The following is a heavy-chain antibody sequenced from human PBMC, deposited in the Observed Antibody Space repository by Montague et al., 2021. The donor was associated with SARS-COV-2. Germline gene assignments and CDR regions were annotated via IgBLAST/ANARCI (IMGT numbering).Heavy chain of an antibody. V-gene: IGHV4-59*01. D-gene: IGHD5-24*01. CDR2: IYYSGNT. CDR3: AGLQGDGSLYGMDV. Sequence: SETLSLTCTVSGGPISSYNWSWIRQPPGKGLECIDYIYYSGNTNYNPSLKSRVTISVDASKSQFSLKLSSVTAADTAVYYCAGLQGDGSLYGMDVWGQGTTVTVSS. CDR1: GGPISSYN. J-gene: IGHJ6*02.